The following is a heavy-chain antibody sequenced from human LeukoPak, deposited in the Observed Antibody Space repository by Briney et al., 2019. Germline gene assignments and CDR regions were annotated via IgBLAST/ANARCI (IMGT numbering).Heavy chain of an antibody. CDR1: GYTFTSYY. CDR3: ARGQGSTYYYDSSGYYLLY. D-gene: IGHD3-22*01. J-gene: IGHJ4*02. Sequence: ASVKVSCKASGYTFTSYYMHWVRQAPGQGLEWMGIINPSGGSTSYAQKFQGRVTMTRDMSTSTVYMELSSLRSEDTAVYYCARGQGSTYYYDSSGYYLLYWGQGTLVTVSS. CDR2: INPSGGST. V-gene: IGHV1-46*01.